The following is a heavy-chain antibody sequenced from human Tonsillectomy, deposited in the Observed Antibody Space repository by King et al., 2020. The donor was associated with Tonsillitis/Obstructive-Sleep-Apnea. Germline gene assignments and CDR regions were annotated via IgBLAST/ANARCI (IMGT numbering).Heavy chain of an antibody. CDR3: ARVSSTAYFYMDV. V-gene: IGHV4-59*01. CDR2: IYYSGST. J-gene: IGHJ6*03. D-gene: IGHD2-2*01. CDR1: GGSISSYY. Sequence: VQLQESGPGLVKPSETLSLTCTVSGGSISSYYWSWIRQPPGKGLEWIGYIYYSGSTNYNPSLKSRVTISVDTSKNQFSLKLSSVTAADTAVYYCARVSSTAYFYMDVWGKGTTVTVSS.